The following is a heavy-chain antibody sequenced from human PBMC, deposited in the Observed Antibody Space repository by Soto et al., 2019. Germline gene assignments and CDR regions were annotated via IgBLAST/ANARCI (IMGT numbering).Heavy chain of an antibody. CDR3: ARDKSYSGAVDY. V-gene: IGHV1-18*01. CDR1: GYTFTSYG. J-gene: IGHJ4*02. Sequence: QVQLVQSGAEVKKPGASVKVSCKASGYTFTSYGISWVRQAPGQGLEWMGWISAYNGNTNYAQKLQGKVTMTADTATSTDYLALRSLRSDDTAVYYCARDKSYSGAVDYLGPGTLVSVAA. D-gene: IGHD2-15*01. CDR2: ISAYNGNT.